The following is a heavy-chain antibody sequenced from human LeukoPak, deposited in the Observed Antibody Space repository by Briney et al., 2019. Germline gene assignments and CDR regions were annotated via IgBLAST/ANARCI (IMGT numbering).Heavy chain of an antibody. V-gene: IGHV4-30-4*01. CDR1: GGSISSGDYY. CDR2: IYYSGST. D-gene: IGHD4-11*01. CDR3: ARGSDYGNYFWFGP. J-gene: IGHJ5*02. Sequence: SETLSLTCTVSGGSISSGDYYWSWIRQPPGKGLEWIGYIYYSGSTYYNPSLKSRVTISVDTSKNQFSLKLDSVTAADTAVYYCARGSDYGNYFWFGPWGQGTLVTVSS.